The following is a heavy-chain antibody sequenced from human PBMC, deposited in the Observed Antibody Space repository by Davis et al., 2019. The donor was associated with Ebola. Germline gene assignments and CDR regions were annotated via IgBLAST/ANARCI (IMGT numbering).Heavy chain of an antibody. CDR1: GFTFSSYG. J-gene: IGHJ6*02. V-gene: IGHV3-30*18. CDR2: ISYDGSNK. CDR3: VKGLLQSLYGMDV. D-gene: IGHD6-19*01. Sequence: GGSLRLSCAASGFTFSSYGMHWVRQAPGKGLEWVAVISYDGSNKYYADSVKGRFTISRDNSKNTLYLQMNTLRAEDTAVYYCVKGLLQSLYGMDVWGQETTVTVSS.